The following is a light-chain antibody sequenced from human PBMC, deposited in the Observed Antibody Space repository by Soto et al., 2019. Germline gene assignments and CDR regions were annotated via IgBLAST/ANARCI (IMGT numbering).Light chain of an antibody. Sequence: DIQMTQSPSTLSASVGDRVTITCRASQSISSWLAWYQQKPGKAPKLLIYDASSLESGVPSRFSGNGSGTEFTLTISSLQPDDFATYYCQHYNTYSPTFGQGTKVDIK. V-gene: IGKV1-5*01. CDR3: QHYNTYSPT. CDR1: QSISSW. J-gene: IGKJ1*01. CDR2: DAS.